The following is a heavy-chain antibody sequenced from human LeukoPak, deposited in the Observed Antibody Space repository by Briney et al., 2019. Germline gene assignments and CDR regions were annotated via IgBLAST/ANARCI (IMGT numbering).Heavy chain of an antibody. D-gene: IGHD3-10*01. CDR1: GFIVSNKY. Sequence: GGSLRLSCAASGFIVSNKYMTWVRQAPGKGLEWVSLIYSDGRTYYADSVRGRCTISRDNSKNTLYLQMNSLRAEDTAIYYCAKDWNWNYYGSTVYWGQGTLVTVSS. V-gene: IGHV3-53*01. CDR3: AKDWNWNYYGSTVY. J-gene: IGHJ4*02. CDR2: IYSDGRT.